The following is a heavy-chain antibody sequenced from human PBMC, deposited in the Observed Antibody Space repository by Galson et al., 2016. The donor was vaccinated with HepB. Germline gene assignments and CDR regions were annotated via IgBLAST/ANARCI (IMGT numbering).Heavy chain of an antibody. CDR3: ARAGRGQVGTGDWFDS. Sequence: CAISGDSVSSNSAVWNWIRQSPSRGLEWLGRTYYGSNWLSDYAASVRSRITVNADTPKNQFSLHLNSVTPDDTAVYYCARAGRGQVGTGDWFDSWGQGILVTVSS. J-gene: IGHJ5*01. D-gene: IGHD1-1*01. CDR2: TYYGSNWLS. CDR1: GDSVSSNSAV. V-gene: IGHV6-1*01.